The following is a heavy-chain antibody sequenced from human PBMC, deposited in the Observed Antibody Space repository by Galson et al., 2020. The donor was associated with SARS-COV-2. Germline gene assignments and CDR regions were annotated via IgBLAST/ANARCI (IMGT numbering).Heavy chain of an antibody. D-gene: IGHD4-17*01. V-gene: IGHV3-23*01. CDR3: VKDRGDYADYFTYCFDP. J-gene: IGHJ5*02. Sequence: GGSLRLSCDASGFSFNSYAMGWVRQAPGKGLEWVSAINGNGGGTFYADSVRGRFTISRDNSNNVLLLQMNRLRPDDTAVYYCVKDRGDYADYFTYCFDPWGRGSLVTVTS. CDR1: GFSFNSYA. CDR2: INGNGGGT.